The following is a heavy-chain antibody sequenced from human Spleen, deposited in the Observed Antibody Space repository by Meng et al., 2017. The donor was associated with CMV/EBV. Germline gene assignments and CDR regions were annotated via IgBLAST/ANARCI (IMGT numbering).Heavy chain of an antibody. J-gene: IGHJ3*02. D-gene: IGHD3-22*01. Sequence: GESLKISCRGSGYSFTNSWIGWVRQMPGKGLEWVGIIYPADSDTRYSPSFQGQVTISAAKSINTACLPWSSLKASDNAINYCANSGYYTGGDDAFDIWGQGTMVTVSS. CDR3: ANSGYYTGGDDAFDI. V-gene: IGHV5-51*01. CDR1: GYSFTNSW. CDR2: IYPADSDT.